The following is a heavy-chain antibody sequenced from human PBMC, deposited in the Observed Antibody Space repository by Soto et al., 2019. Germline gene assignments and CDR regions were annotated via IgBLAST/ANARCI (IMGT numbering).Heavy chain of an antibody. Sequence: QVQLVESGGGVVQPGRSLRLSCAASGFTFSSYGMYWVRQAPSKGLEWVTVISSDGSNKYYADSVKGRFTISRDNSKNTLYLQMNSLRAEATAIYYCAKGGYCITTSCYGMGPDYYHGMDVWGRGTTVTDSS. V-gene: IGHV3-30*18. CDR3: AKGGYCITTSCYGMGPDYYHGMDV. D-gene: IGHD2-2*01. CDR2: ISSDGSNK. CDR1: GFTFSSYG. J-gene: IGHJ6*02.